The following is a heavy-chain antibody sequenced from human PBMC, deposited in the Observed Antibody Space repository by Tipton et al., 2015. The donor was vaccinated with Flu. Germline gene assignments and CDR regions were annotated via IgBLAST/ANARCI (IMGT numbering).Heavy chain of an antibody. CDR1: GFTFSDYY. D-gene: IGHD4-11*01. J-gene: IGHJ4*02. Sequence: SLRLSCAASGFTFSDYYMSWVRQAPGKGLEWLSYISGSGTNIYYADSVKGRFTTSRDNAKNSLYLQMNSLRAEDTAVYYCARVPERNYVDRLEYWGQGTLVTVSS. V-gene: IGHV3-11*01. CDR3: ARVPERNYVDRLEY. CDR2: ISGSGTNI.